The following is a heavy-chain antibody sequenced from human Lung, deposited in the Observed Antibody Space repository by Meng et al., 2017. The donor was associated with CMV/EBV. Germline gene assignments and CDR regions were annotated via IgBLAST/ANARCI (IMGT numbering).Heavy chain of an antibody. V-gene: IGHV3-11*01. CDR2: ISSSGTTI. J-gene: IGHJ4*02. D-gene: IGHD3-22*01. CDR3: ARERADYYDTKQTLDY. CDR1: GFTFSDYY. Sequence: GGSLRLXXAASGFTFSDYYMSWIRQAPGKGLEWVSYISSSGTTIYYADSVKGRFTISRDNAKNSLYLQMNSLRDEDTAVYYCARERADYYDTKQTLDYWGLGTLVTVSS.